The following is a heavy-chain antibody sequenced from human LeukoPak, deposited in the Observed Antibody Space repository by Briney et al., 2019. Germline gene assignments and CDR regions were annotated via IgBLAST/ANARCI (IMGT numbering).Heavy chain of an antibody. CDR3: ARPAGAGYGSGSYYILDY. J-gene: IGHJ4*02. V-gene: IGHV5-51*01. D-gene: IGHD3-10*01. CDR2: IYPGDSDT. CDR1: GYSFASSW. Sequence: GESLKISCKGSGYSFASSWIGWVRQMPGKGLEWMGIIYPGDSDTRYSPSFQGQVTISADKSISTAYLQWSSLKASDTAMYYCARPAGAGYGSGSYYILDYWGQGTLVTVSS.